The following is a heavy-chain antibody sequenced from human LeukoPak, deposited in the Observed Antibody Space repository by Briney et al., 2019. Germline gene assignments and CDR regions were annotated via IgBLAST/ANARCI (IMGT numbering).Heavy chain of an antibody. D-gene: IGHD3-22*01. J-gene: IGHJ4*02. V-gene: IGHV3-7*01. CDR3: AREKLDTRGYVDY. Sequence: GGSLRLSCAASGFTFSTYWMGWVRQAPGKGLEWVANINQDGSGKDYVDSLKGRFTISRDNTKNSLYLQMNSLRAEDTAVYYCAREKLDTRGYVDYWGQGTLVTVSS. CDR2: INQDGSGK. CDR1: GFTFSTYW.